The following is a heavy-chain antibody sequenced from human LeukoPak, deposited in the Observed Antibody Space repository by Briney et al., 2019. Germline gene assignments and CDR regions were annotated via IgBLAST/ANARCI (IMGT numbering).Heavy chain of an antibody. CDR1: GFTFSSYW. Sequence: PGGSPRLSCAASGFTFSSYWMSWVRQAPGKGLEWVANIKQDGSEKYYVDSVKGRFTISRDNAKKSPYLQMNSLRAEDTAVYYCARHLSGVTGYTYGRGIDYWGQGTLVTVSS. V-gene: IGHV3-7*01. CDR2: IKQDGSEK. J-gene: IGHJ4*02. D-gene: IGHD5-18*01. CDR3: ARHLSGVTGYTYGRGIDY.